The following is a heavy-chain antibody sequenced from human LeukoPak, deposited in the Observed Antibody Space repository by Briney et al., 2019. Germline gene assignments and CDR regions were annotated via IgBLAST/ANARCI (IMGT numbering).Heavy chain of an antibody. CDR2: ISWDGGST. CDR1: GFTFDDYA. V-gene: IGHV3-43D*03. Sequence: GGSLRLPCAASGFTFDDYAMHWVRQAPGKGLEWVSLISWDGGSTYYADSVKGRFTISRDNSKNSLYLQMNSLRAEDTALYYCAKGPNSSSWSSDYYYYMDVWGKGTTVTVSS. D-gene: IGHD6-13*01. J-gene: IGHJ6*03. CDR3: AKGPNSSSWSSDYYYYMDV.